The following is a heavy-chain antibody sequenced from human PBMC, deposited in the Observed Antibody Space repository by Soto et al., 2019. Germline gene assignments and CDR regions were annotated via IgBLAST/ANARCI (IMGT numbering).Heavy chain of an antibody. D-gene: IGHD2-15*01. CDR2: ISYDGSNQ. V-gene: IGHV3-30*18. J-gene: IGHJ4*02. CDR3: AKGGYAGGCYGGGHFDY. CDR1: GFTFSTYT. Sequence: QVQLVESGGGVVQPGRSLRLSCAASGFTFSTYTMHWVRQAPGKGLEWVALISYDGSNQYYADSVRGRFTISRDNSKNAVFLQMSSLRSEDTATYYCAKGGYAGGCYGGGHFDYWGQGTLVTVSS.